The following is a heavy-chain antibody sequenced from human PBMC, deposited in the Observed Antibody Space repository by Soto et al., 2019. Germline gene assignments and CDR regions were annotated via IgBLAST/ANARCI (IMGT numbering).Heavy chain of an antibody. V-gene: IGHV2-5*02. D-gene: IGHD5-18*01. CDR3: AHRQPVTFVGLVTQTDARFDS. J-gene: IGHJ5*01. CDR1: GFSLSTSGAA. Sequence: QITLKESGPTLVNPTQTLTLTCTFSGFSLSTSGAALGWIRQPPGKALEWLALVYWDDDKRYSPSIKNRVTITKDTSKNQVVLTLTNADPVDTATYYCAHRQPVTFVGLVTQTDARFDSWGQGTLVTVPS. CDR2: VYWDDDK.